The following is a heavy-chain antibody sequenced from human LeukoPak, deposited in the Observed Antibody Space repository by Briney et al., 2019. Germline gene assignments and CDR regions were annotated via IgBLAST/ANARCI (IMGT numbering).Heavy chain of an antibody. Sequence: PSETLSLTCAVYGGPFSGYYWSWIRQPPGKGLEWIGEINHSGSTNYNPSLKSRVTISVDTSKNQFSLKLSSVTAADTAVYYCARGEEHSTVTTRLDYWGQGTLVTVSS. J-gene: IGHJ4*02. CDR1: GGPFSGYY. CDR2: INHSGST. V-gene: IGHV4-34*01. CDR3: ARGEEHSTVTTRLDY. D-gene: IGHD4-17*01.